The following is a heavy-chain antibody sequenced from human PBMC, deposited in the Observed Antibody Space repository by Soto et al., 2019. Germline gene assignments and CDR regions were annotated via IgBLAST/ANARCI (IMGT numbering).Heavy chain of an antibody. CDR2: IDPSDSQT. J-gene: IGHJ6*02. Sequence: GESLTISCKGSVYSFTNYWISWFRQMPGKGLEWMARIDPSDSQTNYSPSFQGHVTISVDTSINTAYLQWSSLKASDTAMYYCTRLSMARYYYYGMDVWGQGTTVTSP. CDR3: TRLSMARYYYYGMDV. V-gene: IGHV5-10-1*01. D-gene: IGHD5-12*01. CDR1: VYSFTNYW.